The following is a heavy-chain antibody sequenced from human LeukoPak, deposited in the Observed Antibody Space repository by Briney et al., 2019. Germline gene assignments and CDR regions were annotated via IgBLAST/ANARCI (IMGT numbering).Heavy chain of an antibody. D-gene: IGHD2-8*01. CDR1: GYTFTSYG. Sequence: ASVKVSCKASGYTFTSYGISWVRQAPGQGLEWMGWISAYNGNTNYAQKLQGRVTMTTDTSTSTAHMGLRSLRSDDTAVYYCARGVGDCTNGVCYPFDPWGQGTLVTVSS. J-gene: IGHJ5*02. V-gene: IGHV1-18*01. CDR2: ISAYNGNT. CDR3: ARGVGDCTNGVCYPFDP.